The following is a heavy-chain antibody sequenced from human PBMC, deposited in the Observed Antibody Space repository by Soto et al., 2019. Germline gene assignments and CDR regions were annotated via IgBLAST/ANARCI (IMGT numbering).Heavy chain of an antibody. CDR1: GGSISNVNDC. CDR3: ARGPSGDKGDY. J-gene: IGHJ4*02. V-gene: IGHV4-30-4*01. Sequence: QVQLQESGPGLVKPSETLSLTCTVSGGSISNVNDCWSWIRQSPDKGLEWIGHIHDGGSTYNNPSPKSRITLSRATSKNQSSPKLSSVSVADTDVYYCARGPSGDKGDYWGQGILVTVSS. CDR2: IHDGGST. D-gene: IGHD7-27*01.